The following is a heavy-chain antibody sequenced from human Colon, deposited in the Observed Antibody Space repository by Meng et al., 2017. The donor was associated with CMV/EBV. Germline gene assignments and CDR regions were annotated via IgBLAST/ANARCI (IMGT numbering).Heavy chain of an antibody. CDR2: IYSDGRT. Sequence: LSCAACGFSVSSNYMTWVRQAPGKGLEWVSAIYSDGRTYYADSVKGRFTISRDNSKNTLYLQMNSLRAEDTAVYYCARDIYEGGLDYWGQGTLVTVSS. J-gene: IGHJ4*02. V-gene: IGHV3-53*01. CDR3: ARDIYEGGLDY. D-gene: IGHD3-3*01. CDR1: GFSVSSNY.